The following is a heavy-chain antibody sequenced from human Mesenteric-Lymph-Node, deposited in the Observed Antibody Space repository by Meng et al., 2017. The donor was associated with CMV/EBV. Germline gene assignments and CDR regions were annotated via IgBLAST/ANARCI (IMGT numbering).Heavy chain of an antibody. J-gene: IGHJ5*02. CDR3: ARDYYDSSGYQPTNWFDP. D-gene: IGHD3-22*01. V-gene: IGHV4-4*02. CDR1: SISSVNW. Sequence: SISSVNWWSWVRQPPGKGLEWIGEINHSGSTNYHPSLKSRVTISVDTSKNQFSLKLSSVTAADTAVYYCARDYYDSSGYQPTNWFDPWGQGTLVTVSS. CDR2: INHSGST.